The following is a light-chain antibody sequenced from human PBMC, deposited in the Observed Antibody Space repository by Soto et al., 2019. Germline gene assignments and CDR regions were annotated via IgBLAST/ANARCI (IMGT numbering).Light chain of an antibody. J-gene: IGKJ2*01. Sequence: EIVMTQSPATLSVSPGERVALSCRASQSVRSNFAWYQQKPGQAPRILIYDASTRATGIPARFSGSGSGTEFTLTISGLQSEDFGVYCCQQYNNWPYTFGQGTKLEIK. CDR3: QQYNNWPYT. V-gene: IGKV3-15*01. CDR2: DAS. CDR1: QSVRSN.